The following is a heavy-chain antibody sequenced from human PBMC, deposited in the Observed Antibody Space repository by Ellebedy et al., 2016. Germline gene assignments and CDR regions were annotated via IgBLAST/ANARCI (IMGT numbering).Heavy chain of an antibody. CDR3: ARGGYCSSTSCYPHDAFDI. CDR2: ISADNGIT. CDR1: GYSFSTYI. J-gene: IGHJ3*02. Sequence: ASVKVSXXASGYSFSTYIIAWVRQAPGQGLEWMGWISADNGITSYEQKLQGRVTMRTDTSTTTAYMELRSLRSDDTAVYYCARGGYCSSTSCYPHDAFDIWGQGTMVTVSS. D-gene: IGHD2-2*01. V-gene: IGHV1-18*01.